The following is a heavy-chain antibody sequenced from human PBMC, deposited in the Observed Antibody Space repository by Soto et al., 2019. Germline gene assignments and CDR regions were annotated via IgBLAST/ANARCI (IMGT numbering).Heavy chain of an antibody. CDR2: VNPSGGHT. Sequence: QVQLVQSGAEVKKPGASVKVSCKASGDTFTDYYIHWVRQAPGQGLEWMGTVNPSGGHTTYAQHFLGRMTMTRDTFTSTLYMEVTSLTSEYTAVYYCARGGDVVVVTAALDYWGQGTLVTVSS. CDR3: ARGGDVVVVTAALDY. D-gene: IGHD2-21*02. CDR1: GDTFTDYY. J-gene: IGHJ4*02. V-gene: IGHV1-46*01.